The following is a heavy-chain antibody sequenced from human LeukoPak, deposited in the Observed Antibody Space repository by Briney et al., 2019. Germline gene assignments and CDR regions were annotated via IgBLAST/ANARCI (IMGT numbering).Heavy chain of an antibody. CDR2: IYTSGST. CDR1: GGSISSGGYY. J-gene: IGHJ5*02. D-gene: IGHD2-2*02. V-gene: IGHV4-61*02. CDR3: ARDLDGYCSSNSCYSNWFDP. Sequence: SETLSLTCTVSGGSISSGGYYWTWSRQPAGRGLEWIERIYTSGSTNYNPSLKSRVTISVDTSKNQFSLKLSSVTAADTAVYYCARDLDGYCSSNSCYSNWFDPWGQGTLVTVSS.